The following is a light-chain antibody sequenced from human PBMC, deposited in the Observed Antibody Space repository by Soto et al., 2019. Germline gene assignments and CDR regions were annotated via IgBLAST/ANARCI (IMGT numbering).Light chain of an antibody. V-gene: IGKV3-11*01. CDR1: QSVSYY. CDR3: QQRSDWPPRT. CDR2: DAS. J-gene: IGKJ2*01. Sequence: EVVLTQSPATLSLSPGDRATLSCRASQSVSYYLAWYQQKPGQAPRLLIYDASNRATGTPARFSGSGSGTDFTLTISSLEAEDFAVYYCQQRSDWPPRTFGQGTKLEIK.